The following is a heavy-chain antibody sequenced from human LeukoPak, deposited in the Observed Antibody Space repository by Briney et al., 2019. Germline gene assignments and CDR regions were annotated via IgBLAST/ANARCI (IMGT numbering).Heavy chain of an antibody. Sequence: GRSLRLSCAASGFTFSTYAMHWVRQAPGKGLEWVAVISYDGSSKYYADSVKGRFTISRDNSKNTLYLQMNSLRAEDTAVYYCAKDMVGALDNWFDPWGQGTLVSVSS. D-gene: IGHD1-26*01. V-gene: IGHV3-30*04. CDR3: AKDMVGALDNWFDP. CDR1: GFTFSTYA. J-gene: IGHJ5*02. CDR2: ISYDGSSK.